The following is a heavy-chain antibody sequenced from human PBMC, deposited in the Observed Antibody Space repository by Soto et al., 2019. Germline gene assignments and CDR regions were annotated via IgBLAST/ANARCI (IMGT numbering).Heavy chain of an antibody. V-gene: IGHV1-18*01. Sequence: QVEMVQSGAEVKKPGASVNVSCKTSGYSFITHGISWVRQAPGQGLKWMGWINPSTGNTNYAQSLQARVTMTTDRSTSTAYMELRRLTSDDTALYYCARSPRISRSGDVWGKGTAVTVSS. D-gene: IGHD4-17*01. J-gene: IGHJ6*04. CDR1: GYSFITHG. CDR3: ARSPRISRSGDV. CDR2: INPSTGNT.